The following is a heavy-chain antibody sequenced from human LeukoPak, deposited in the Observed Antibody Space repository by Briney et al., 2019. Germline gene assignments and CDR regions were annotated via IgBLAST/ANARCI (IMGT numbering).Heavy chain of an antibody. CDR3: ASSHSSSWYYFDY. J-gene: IGHJ4*02. CDR2: INPNSGGT. V-gene: IGHV1-2*02. Sequence: GASVKVSCKASGYTXTGYYMHWVRQAPGQGLEWMGWINPNSGGTNYAQKFQGRVTMTRDTSISTAYMELSRLRSDDTTVYYCASSHSSSWYYFDYWGQGTLVTVSS. D-gene: IGHD6-13*01. CDR1: GYTXTGYY.